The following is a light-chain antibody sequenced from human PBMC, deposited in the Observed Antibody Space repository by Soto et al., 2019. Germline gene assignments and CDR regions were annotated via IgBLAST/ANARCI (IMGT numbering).Light chain of an antibody. CDR1: QSISSY. CDR3: QKSYSLRGT. V-gene: IGKV1-39*01. Sequence: DIQMTQSXSSLSSSVGDRVTITGRASQSISSYLNWYKQKQGKAPKILIYAASSLQSGVKSRFSGSGSGNDFTITIRSIQNEDFENYFCQKSYSLRGTFGKGTKVDLK. CDR2: AAS. J-gene: IGKJ1*01.